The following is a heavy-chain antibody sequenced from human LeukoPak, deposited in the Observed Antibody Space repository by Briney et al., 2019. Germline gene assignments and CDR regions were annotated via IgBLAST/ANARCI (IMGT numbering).Heavy chain of an antibody. CDR3: ASYGMDV. J-gene: IGHJ6*02. Sequence: PSETLSLTCTVSGGSISSSSYYWGWIRQPPGKGLEWIGSIYYSGSTYCNPSLKSRVTISVDTSKNQFSLKLSSVTAADTAVYYCASYGMDVWGQGTTVTVSS. CDR1: GGSISSSSYY. CDR2: IYYSGST. V-gene: IGHV4-39*01.